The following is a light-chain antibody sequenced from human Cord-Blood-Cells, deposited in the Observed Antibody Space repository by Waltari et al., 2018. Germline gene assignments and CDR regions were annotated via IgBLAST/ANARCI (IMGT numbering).Light chain of an antibody. CDR3: CSYAGSSTVV. J-gene: IGLJ2*01. Sequence: QSALTQPASVSGSPGMSLSISCTGPSIPAGSYNPASWYQQHPGKAPKLMIYEGSKRPSGVSNRFSGSKSGNTASLTSSGLQAEDEADYYCCSYAGSSTVVFGGGTKLTVL. CDR1: SIPAGSYNP. CDR2: EGS. V-gene: IGLV2-23*01.